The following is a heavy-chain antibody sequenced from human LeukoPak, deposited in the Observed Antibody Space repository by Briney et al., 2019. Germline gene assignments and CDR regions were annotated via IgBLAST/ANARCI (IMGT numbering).Heavy chain of an antibody. CDR2: IYSGGST. Sequence: GGSLRLSCAASGFTVSSNYMSWVRQAPGKGLEWVSVIYSGGSTYYADSVKGRFTISRDNSKNTLYLQMNSLRAEDTAVYYCARGRWLQSYYFDYWGQGTLVTVSS. J-gene: IGHJ4*02. V-gene: IGHV3-53*01. CDR3: ARGRWLQSYYFDY. CDR1: GFTVSSNY. D-gene: IGHD5-24*01.